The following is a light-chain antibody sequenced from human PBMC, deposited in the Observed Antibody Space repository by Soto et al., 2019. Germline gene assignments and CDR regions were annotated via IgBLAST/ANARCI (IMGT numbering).Light chain of an antibody. CDR2: DNN. CDR1: SSNMGNNY. CDR3: GTWDSSLSAWV. J-gene: IGLJ3*02. Sequence: QSALTQPPSVSAAPGQKVTISCSGSSSNMGNNYVSWYQQLPGTAPKLLIYDNNKRPSGIPDRFSGSKSGTSATLGITGLQTGDEADYYCGTWDSSLSAWVFGGGTKLTVL. V-gene: IGLV1-51*01.